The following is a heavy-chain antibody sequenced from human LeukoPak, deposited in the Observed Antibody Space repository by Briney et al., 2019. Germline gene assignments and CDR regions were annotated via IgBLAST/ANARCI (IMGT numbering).Heavy chain of an antibody. CDR1: GFTFSSYG. Sequence: GGSLRLSCAASGFTFSSYGMHWVRQAPGKGLEWVANINQDGSEKYYVESVKGRFTISRDNARDSLYLQMNSLRAEDTAVYYCARAEYYYGSGTTLGVDWGQGTLVTVSS. CDR3: ARAEYYYGSGTTLGVD. V-gene: IGHV3-7*01. D-gene: IGHD3-10*01. J-gene: IGHJ4*02. CDR2: INQDGSEK.